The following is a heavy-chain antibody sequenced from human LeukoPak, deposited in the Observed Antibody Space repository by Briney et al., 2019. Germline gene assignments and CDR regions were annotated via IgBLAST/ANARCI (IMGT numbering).Heavy chain of an antibody. V-gene: IGHV4-59*01. Sequence: SETLSLTCTVSGGSISSYYWSWIRQPPGEGLEWIGYIYYSGSTNYNPSLKSRVTISVDTSKNQFSLKLSSVTAADTAVYYCAREIGGTTDYYYYYYMDVWGKGTTVTVSS. D-gene: IGHD4-23*01. CDR3: AREIGGTTDYYYYYYMDV. CDR2: IYYSGST. CDR1: GGSISSYY. J-gene: IGHJ6*03.